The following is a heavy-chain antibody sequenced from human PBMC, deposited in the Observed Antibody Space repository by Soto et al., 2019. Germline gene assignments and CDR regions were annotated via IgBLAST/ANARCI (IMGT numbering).Heavy chain of an antibody. D-gene: IGHD1-26*01. J-gene: IGHJ6*02. Sequence: HPGGSLRLSCAASGFTFSSYGMHWVRQAPGKGLEWVAVISYDGSNKYYADSVKGRFTISRDNSKNTLYLQMNSLRAEDTAVYYCAKAREDYYYGMDVWGQGTTVTVSS. V-gene: IGHV3-30*18. CDR1: GFTFSSYG. CDR3: AKAREDYYYGMDV. CDR2: ISYDGSNK.